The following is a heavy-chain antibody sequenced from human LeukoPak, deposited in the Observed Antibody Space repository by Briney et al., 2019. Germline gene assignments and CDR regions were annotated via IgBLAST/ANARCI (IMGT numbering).Heavy chain of an antibody. CDR3: ARGRGGTTTPYYFDS. V-gene: IGHV3-30*04. Sequence: GGSLRLSCAASGFKFSSYAMHWVRQAPGKGLEWVAVISYDGSNKYDADSVKGRFTISRDNSKITLYLEMKSLRAEDTAVYYCARGRGGTTTPYYFDSWGQGALVTVSS. CDR2: ISYDGSNK. CDR1: GFKFSSYA. D-gene: IGHD1-26*01. J-gene: IGHJ4*02.